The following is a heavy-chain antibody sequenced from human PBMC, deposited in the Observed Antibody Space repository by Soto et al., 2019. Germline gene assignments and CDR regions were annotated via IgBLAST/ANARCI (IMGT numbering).Heavy chain of an antibody. Sequence: SETLSLTCAVSGGSISSSNWWSWVRQPPGKGLEWIGEIYHSGSTNYNPSLKSRVTISVDKSKNQFSLKLSSVTAADTAVYYCAREGYDILTGFSLYFDYWGQGTLVT. CDR1: GGSISSSNW. CDR2: IYHSGST. V-gene: IGHV4-4*02. D-gene: IGHD3-9*01. J-gene: IGHJ4*02. CDR3: AREGYDILTGFSLYFDY.